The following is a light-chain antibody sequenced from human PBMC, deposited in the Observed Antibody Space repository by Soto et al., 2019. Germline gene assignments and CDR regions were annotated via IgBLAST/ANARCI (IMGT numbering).Light chain of an antibody. J-gene: IGKJ3*01. Sequence: PGERVTLSCRASQSVSISYLTWYQQKPGQAPRLLIYGASTRATSIPARFSGSGSGTDFTLTISSLQPEDFAVYYCQQDYNLPFTFGPGTKVDIK. CDR3: QQDYNLPFT. CDR1: QSVSISY. V-gene: IGKV3D-7*01. CDR2: GAS.